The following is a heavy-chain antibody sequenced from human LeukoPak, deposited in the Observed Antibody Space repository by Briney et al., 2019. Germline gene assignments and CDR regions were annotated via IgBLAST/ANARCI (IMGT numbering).Heavy chain of an antibody. D-gene: IGHD3-10*01. Sequence: PGGSLRLSCAASGFTFSSYSMNWVRQAPGKGLEWVSSISSSSSYIYYADSVKGRFTISRDNAKNSLYLQMNSLRAEDTAVYYCASGPRLWFGESHYYYYGMDVWGQGTTVTVSS. J-gene: IGHJ6*02. CDR3: ASGPRLWFGESHYYYYGMDV. V-gene: IGHV3-21*01. CDR1: GFTFSSYS. CDR2: ISSSSSYI.